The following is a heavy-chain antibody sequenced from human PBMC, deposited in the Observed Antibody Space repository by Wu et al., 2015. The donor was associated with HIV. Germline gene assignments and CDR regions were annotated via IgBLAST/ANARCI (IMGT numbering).Heavy chain of an antibody. CDR2: INPSAGST. V-gene: IGHV1-46*02. CDR3: ARTILYSGSYFDY. Sequence: QVQLVQSGAEVKKPGASVKVSCKASGYTFNSYFIHWVRQAPGQGLEWMGIINPSAGSTSYAQKFQGRVTMTRDTSTSTVYMELSSLRSDDTAVYFCARTILYSGSYFDYWGGEPWSPSPQ. J-gene: IGHJ4*02. CDR1: GYTFNSYF. D-gene: IGHD1-26*01.